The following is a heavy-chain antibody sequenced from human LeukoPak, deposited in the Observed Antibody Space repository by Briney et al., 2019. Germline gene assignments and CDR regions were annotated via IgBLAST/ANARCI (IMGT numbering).Heavy chain of an antibody. V-gene: IGHV3-30*04. CDR3: AREGALGDNPPLDY. CDR1: GFTFSSYA. J-gene: IGHJ4*02. CDR2: ISYDGSNK. Sequence: PGGSLRLSCAASGFTFSSYAMHWVRQAPGKGLEWVAVISYDGSNKYYADSVKGRFTISRDNSKNTLYLQMNSLRAEDTAVYYCAREGALGDNPPLDYWGQGTLVTVSS. D-gene: IGHD2-21*02.